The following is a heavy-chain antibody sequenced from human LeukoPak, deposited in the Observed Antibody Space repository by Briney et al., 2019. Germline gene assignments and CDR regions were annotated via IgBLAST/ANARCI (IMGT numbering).Heavy chain of an antibody. D-gene: IGHD1-26*01. CDR1: GFTFSSYA. CDR3: AKGGLKGRSGSFSVDY. CDR2: ISGSGGST. Sequence: GGSLRLSCAASGFTFSSYAMSWVRRAPGKGLEWVSAISGSGGSTYYADSVKGRFTISRDNSKNTLYLQMNSLRAEDTAVYYCAKGGLKGRSGSFSVDYWGQGTLVTVSS. J-gene: IGHJ4*02. V-gene: IGHV3-23*01.